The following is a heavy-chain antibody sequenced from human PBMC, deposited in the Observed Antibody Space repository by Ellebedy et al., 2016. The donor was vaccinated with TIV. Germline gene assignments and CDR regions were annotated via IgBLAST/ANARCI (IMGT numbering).Heavy chain of an antibody. J-gene: IGHJ6*02. CDR2: IFPGDSDT. V-gene: IGHV5-51*01. D-gene: IGHD3-22*01. Sequence: GESLKISCKASGYRFPSYWIGWVRQTPGKGLEWMGVIFPGDSDTRYSPSFQGQVTISVDKSINTAYLQWSSLKASDTAMYYCASSRTYYYDSSGSYHYYYGLDVWGQGTTVTVSS. CDR3: ASSRTYYYDSSGSYHYYYGLDV. CDR1: GYRFPSYW.